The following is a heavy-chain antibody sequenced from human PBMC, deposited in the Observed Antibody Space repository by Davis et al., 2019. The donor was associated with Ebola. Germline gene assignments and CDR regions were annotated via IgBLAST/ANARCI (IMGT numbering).Heavy chain of an antibody. CDR3: ARQSGGIAAAGS. CDR1: GGSFSGYY. Sequence: SETLSLTCAVYGGSFSGYYWSWIRQPPGKGLEWIGEINHSGSTNYNPSLKSRVTISVDTSKNQFSLKLSSVTAADTAVYYCARQSGGIAAAGSWGQGTLVTVSS. V-gene: IGHV4-34*01. J-gene: IGHJ4*02. D-gene: IGHD6-13*01. CDR2: INHSGST.